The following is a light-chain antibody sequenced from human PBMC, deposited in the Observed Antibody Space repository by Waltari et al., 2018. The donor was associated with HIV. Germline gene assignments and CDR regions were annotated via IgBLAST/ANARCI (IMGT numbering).Light chain of an antibody. CDR3: QQRRTWPPSWT. J-gene: IGKJ1*01. CDR2: DFS. V-gene: IGKV3-11*01. CDR1: QSVGSY. Sequence: IVLTQPPATLSLSPGKRPPLPCRASQSVGSYLALYQQKVGQAPRLLVYDFSNRATGIPAMFSGIGSETDFTLTISSLEPEDFAVYYCQQRRTWPPSWTFGQGTKVEIK.